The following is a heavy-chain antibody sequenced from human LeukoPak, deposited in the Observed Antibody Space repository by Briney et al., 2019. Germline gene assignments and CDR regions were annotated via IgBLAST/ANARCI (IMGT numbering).Heavy chain of an antibody. J-gene: IGHJ6*03. CDR1: GGSISSGGYY. V-gene: IGHV4-31*03. CDR2: IYYSGST. CDR3: ARAGPSFHYYYYYMDV. Sequence: SETLSLTCTVSGGSISSGGYYWSWIRQHPGKGLEWIGYIYYSGSTYYNPSLKSRVTISVDTSKNQFSLKLSSVTAAGTAVYYCARAGPSFHYYYYYMDVWGKGTTVTVSS.